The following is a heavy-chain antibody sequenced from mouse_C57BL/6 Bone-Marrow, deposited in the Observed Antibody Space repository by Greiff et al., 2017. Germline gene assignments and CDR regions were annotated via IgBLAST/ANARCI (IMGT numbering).Heavy chain of an antibody. V-gene: IGHV1-82*01. CDR2: IYPGDGDT. D-gene: IGHD2-5*01. CDR3: ARSVYYSNYLFDY. J-gene: IGHJ2*01. Sequence: QVQLQQSGPELVKPGASVKISCKASGYAFSSSWMNWVKQRPGTGLEWIGRIYPGDGDTNYNGKFKGKATLTADKSSSTAYMQLSSLTSEDSAVXFCARSVYYSNYLFDYWGQGTTLTVSS. CDR1: GYAFSSSW.